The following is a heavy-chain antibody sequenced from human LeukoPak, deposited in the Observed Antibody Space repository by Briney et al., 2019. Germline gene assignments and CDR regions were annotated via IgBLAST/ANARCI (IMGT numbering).Heavy chain of an antibody. CDR1: GFTFSSYS. CDR3: ARDQALDNYYDSSGYGVDY. CDR2: ISSSSSYI. D-gene: IGHD3-22*01. V-gene: IGHV3-21*01. J-gene: IGHJ4*02. Sequence: NPGGSLRLSCAASGFTFSSYSMNWVRQAPGKGLEWVSSISSSSSYIYYADSVKGRFTISRDNAKNSLYLQMNSLRAEDTAVYYCARDQALDNYYDSSGYGVDYWGQGTLVTVSS.